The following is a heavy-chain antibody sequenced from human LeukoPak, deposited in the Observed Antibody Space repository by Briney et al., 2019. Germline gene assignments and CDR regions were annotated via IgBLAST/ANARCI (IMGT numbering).Heavy chain of an antibody. CDR1: GFTFSTYA. D-gene: IGHD6-13*01. J-gene: IGHJ4*02. CDR2: ILGSGANT. Sequence: GGSLRLSCAASGFTFSTYAMNWVRQAPGEGLEWVSGILGSGANTYYADSVKGRFTISRDNSRNTLYLQINSLRAEDTAIYYCAKDMRWGRLAGADGFDYWGQGALVTVSS. CDR3: AKDMRWGRLAGADGFDY. V-gene: IGHV3-23*01.